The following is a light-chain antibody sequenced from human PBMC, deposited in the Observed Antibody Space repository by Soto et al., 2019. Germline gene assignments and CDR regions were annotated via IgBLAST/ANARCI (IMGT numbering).Light chain of an antibody. V-gene: IGKV3-15*01. Sequence: EIVMTQSPATLSVSPGQGATLSCRASQSISSNLAWYQQKPGQTPRLLIFGASTRATGIPARFSGSASGTEFALTITSLQSEDFALYYCQQYHNWPRTFGQGTKVDIK. J-gene: IGKJ1*01. CDR3: QQYHNWPRT. CDR1: QSISSN. CDR2: GAS.